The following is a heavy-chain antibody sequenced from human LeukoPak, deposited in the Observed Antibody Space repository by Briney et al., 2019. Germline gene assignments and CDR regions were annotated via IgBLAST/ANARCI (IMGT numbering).Heavy chain of an antibody. CDR1: GFTFSSFA. CDR2: ISSSSSLI. D-gene: IGHD1-26*01. V-gene: IGHV3-21*05. CDR3: ARDKAVGPTLLDY. J-gene: IGHJ4*02. Sequence: GSLRLSCAASGFTFSSFAMSWIRQAPGKGLEWVAYISSSSSLIYYAGSVKGRFTVSRDNAKNTLYLQMNSLRAEDTAVYYCARDKAVGPTLLDYWGQGTLVTVSS.